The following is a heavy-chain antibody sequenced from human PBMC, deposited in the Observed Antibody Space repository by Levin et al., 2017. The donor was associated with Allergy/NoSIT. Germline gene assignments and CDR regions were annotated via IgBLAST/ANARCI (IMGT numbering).Heavy chain of an antibody. Sequence: PGGSLRLSCAASGFTFSSYWMHWVRQAPGKGLVWVSRINSDGSSTTYADSVKGRFTISRDNAKNTLYLQMNSLRAEDTAVYYCATEKGGERYFDYWGQGTLVTVSS. D-gene: IGHD3-16*01. CDR2: INSDGSST. CDR3: ATEKGGERYFDY. CDR1: GFTFSSYW. J-gene: IGHJ4*02. V-gene: IGHV3-74*01.